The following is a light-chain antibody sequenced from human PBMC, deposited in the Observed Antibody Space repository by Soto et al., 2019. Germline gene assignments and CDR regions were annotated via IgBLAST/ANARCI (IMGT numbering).Light chain of an antibody. J-gene: IGKJ1*01. CDR3: QQYNTYSPERT. CDR1: QSIGRW. Sequence: DIQMTQSPSTLSAFVCDRVTITCRASQSIGRWLAWYQQKPGKAPKLLIYDASSLESGVPSRFSGSGSGTEFTLTISSLQPDDFATYYCQQYNTYSPERTFGQGTKVEVK. CDR2: DAS. V-gene: IGKV1-5*01.